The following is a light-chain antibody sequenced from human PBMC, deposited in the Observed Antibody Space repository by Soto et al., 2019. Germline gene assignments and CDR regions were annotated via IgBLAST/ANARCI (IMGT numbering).Light chain of an antibody. CDR3: QHSYGTPRT. V-gene: IGKV1-39*01. CDR2: AVS. CDR1: QSISTY. J-gene: IGKJ5*01. Sequence: DIQMTQSPSSLSASVGDRVTITCRASQSISTYLNWYQHKPGKAPKVLIYAVSSLQSGVPSRFSGSGSGTDFTLTITSLQPEDSATYYCQHSYGTPRTFGQGTRLEIK.